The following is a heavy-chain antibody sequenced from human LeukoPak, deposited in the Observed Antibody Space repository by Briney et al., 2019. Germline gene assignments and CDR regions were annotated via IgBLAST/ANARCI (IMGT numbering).Heavy chain of an antibody. CDR1: GGAISYYY. CDR3: ARDRLQLQS. Sequence: KPSETLSLTCTVSGGAISYYYWNWIRQPPGKGLEWIGYIYYTGNTNYNPSLKSRVTISVDTSKNQFSLKLNSVTAADTAVYYCARDRLQLQSWGQGTLVTVSS. V-gene: IGHV4-59*01. J-gene: IGHJ5*02. CDR2: IYYTGNT. D-gene: IGHD5-24*01.